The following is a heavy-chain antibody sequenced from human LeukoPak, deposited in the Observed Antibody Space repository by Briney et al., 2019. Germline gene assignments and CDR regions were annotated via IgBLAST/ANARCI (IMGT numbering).Heavy chain of an antibody. J-gene: IGHJ3*02. CDR3: ARGYCSGGSCYSTPDAFDI. CDR1: GFTFSSYG. Sequence: GRSLRLSCAASGFTFSSYGMHWVRQAPGKGLEWVAVISYDGSNKYYADSVKGRFTISRDNSKNTLYLQMNSLRAEDTAVYYRARGYCSGGSCYSTPDAFDIWGQGTMVTVSS. CDR2: ISYDGSNK. D-gene: IGHD2-15*01. V-gene: IGHV3-30*03.